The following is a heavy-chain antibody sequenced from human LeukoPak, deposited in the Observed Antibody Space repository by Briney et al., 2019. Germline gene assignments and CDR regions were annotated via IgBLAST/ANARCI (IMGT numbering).Heavy chain of an antibody. CDR2: IYYSGST. J-gene: IGHJ4*02. CDR3: ARASYGYGGNRYYFDY. V-gene: IGHV4-39*01. Sequence: PSETLSLTCTVSGGSISSSSYYWGWIRQPPGKGLEWIGSIYYSGSTYYNPSLKSRVTISVDTSKNQFSLKLSSVTAADTAVYYCARASYGYGGNRYYFDYWGQGTLVTVSS. CDR1: GGSISSSSYY. D-gene: IGHD4-23*01.